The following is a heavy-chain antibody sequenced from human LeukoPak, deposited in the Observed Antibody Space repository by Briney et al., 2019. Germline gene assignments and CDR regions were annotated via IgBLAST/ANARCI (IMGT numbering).Heavy chain of an antibody. CDR3: ARTRYYYGSRSYGAPYYFDY. V-gene: IGHV4-39*01. CDR1: GGSISSSSYY. CDR2: IYYSGST. Sequence: SETLSLTCTVSGGSISSSSYYWGWIRQPPGKGLEWIGSIYYSGSTYYNPPLKNRLTISVNTSKNQFSLKLSSVTAADTGVYYCARTRYYYGSRSYGAPYYFDYWGQGTLVTVSS. J-gene: IGHJ4*02. D-gene: IGHD3-10*01.